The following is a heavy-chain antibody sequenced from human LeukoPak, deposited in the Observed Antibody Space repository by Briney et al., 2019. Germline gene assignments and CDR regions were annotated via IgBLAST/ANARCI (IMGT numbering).Heavy chain of an antibody. CDR1: GYTFTSYG. CDR3: ATGRDPEARYYGMDV. J-gene: IGHJ6*02. CDR2: ISAYNGNT. V-gene: IGHV1-18*01. Sequence: ASVKVSCKASGYTFTSYGISWVRQALGQGLEWMGWISAYNGNTIYAQKFQGRVTMTEDTSTDTAYMELSSLRSEDTAVYYCATGRDPEARYYGMDVWGQGTTVTVSS. D-gene: IGHD5-24*01.